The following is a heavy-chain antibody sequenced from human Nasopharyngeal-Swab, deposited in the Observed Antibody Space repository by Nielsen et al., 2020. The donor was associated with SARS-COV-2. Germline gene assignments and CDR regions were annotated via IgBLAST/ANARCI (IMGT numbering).Heavy chain of an antibody. J-gene: IGHJ4*02. CDR2: IKQDGSEK. Sequence: GRPAPGKGVEWVANIKQDGSEKYYVDSVKGRFTISRDNARKSLYLRMNSLRAEDTAVYYCARDFLTGSTTSPLHYWGQGTLVTVSS. CDR3: ARDFLTGSTTSPLHY. D-gene: IGHD7-27*01. V-gene: IGHV3-7*01.